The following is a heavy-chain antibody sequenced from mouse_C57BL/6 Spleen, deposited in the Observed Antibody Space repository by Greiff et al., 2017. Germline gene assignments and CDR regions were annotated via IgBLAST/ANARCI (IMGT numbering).Heavy chain of an antibody. J-gene: IGHJ4*01. CDR3: ARNLGRGAMDY. CDR1: GYTFTDYY. V-gene: IGHV1-26*01. Sequence: LMEPGASVKISCKASGYTFTDYYMNWVKQSHGKSLEWIGDINPNNGGTSYNQKFKGKATLTVDKSSSTAYMELRSLTSEDSAVYYCARNLGRGAMDYWGQGTSVTVSS. CDR2: INPNNGGT. D-gene: IGHD4-1*01.